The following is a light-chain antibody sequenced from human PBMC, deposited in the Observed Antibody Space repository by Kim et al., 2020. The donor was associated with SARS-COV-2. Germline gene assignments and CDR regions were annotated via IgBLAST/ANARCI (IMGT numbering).Light chain of an antibody. Sequence: DIQMTQSPSTLSASVGDRVTITCRASQSISSWLAWYQQKPGKAPKLLIYKASSLESGVTSRFSGSGSGTEFTLTISSLQPDDFATYYCQQYNSYPWTFGQGTKGDIK. J-gene: IGKJ1*01. CDR2: KAS. V-gene: IGKV1-5*03. CDR1: QSISSW. CDR3: QQYNSYPWT.